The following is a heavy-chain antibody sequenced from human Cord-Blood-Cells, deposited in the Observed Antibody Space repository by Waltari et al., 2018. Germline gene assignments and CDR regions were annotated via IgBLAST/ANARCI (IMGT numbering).Heavy chain of an antibody. D-gene: IGHD1-26*01. V-gene: IGHV4-39*01. CDR2: ISYSGST. CDR3: ARRADDAFDI. J-gene: IGHJ3*02. CDR1: GGSISSSSYY. Sequence: QLQLQESGTGLVKPSATLSLTCTVSGGSISSSSYYCGWLRQPPGKGLEWIGSISYSGSTYYTPSLKSRVTISVDTSKNQFSLKLSSVTAADTAVYYCARRADDAFDIWGQGTMVTVSS.